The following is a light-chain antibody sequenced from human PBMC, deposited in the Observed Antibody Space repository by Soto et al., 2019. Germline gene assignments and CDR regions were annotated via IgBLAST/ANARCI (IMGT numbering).Light chain of an antibody. V-gene: IGKV1-6*01. CDR2: AAS. Sequence: AIQMTQSPSSLYASVGDRVTITCRASQGIRNDLGWFQQKPGKAPNLLIYAASSLQSGVPSRFSGSGSGTDFSLTISSLQPEDFATYYCLQDHNYQWTFGQGTKVEVK. CDR1: QGIRND. J-gene: IGKJ1*01. CDR3: LQDHNYQWT.